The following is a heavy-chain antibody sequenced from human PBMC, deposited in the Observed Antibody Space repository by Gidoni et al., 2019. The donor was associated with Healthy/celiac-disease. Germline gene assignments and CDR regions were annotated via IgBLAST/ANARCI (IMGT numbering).Heavy chain of an antibody. D-gene: IGHD2-2*03. CDR1: GGSFSGYY. CDR3: ARDGYCSSTSCRKYYYGMDV. CDR2: INHSGST. V-gene: IGHV4-34*01. Sequence: HVQLQQSAAGLLKPSETLSLTCPVYGGSFSGYYWSWIRQPPGKRLEWIGEINHSGSTNYNPSLKSRVTISVDTSKNQFSLKLSSVTAADTAVYYCARDGYCSSTSCRKYYYGMDVWGQGTTVTVSS. J-gene: IGHJ6*02.